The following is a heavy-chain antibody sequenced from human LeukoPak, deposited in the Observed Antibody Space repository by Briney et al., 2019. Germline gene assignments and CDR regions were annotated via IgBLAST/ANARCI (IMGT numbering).Heavy chain of an antibody. D-gene: IGHD2-2*02. CDR2: MNPNSGKT. CDR1: GYTFTSYD. Sequence: GASVKVSCKASGYTFTSYDINWVRQATGQGLEWMGWMNPNSGKTGYAQKFQGRVTMTRNTSISTAYMELSSLRSEDTAVYYCARGSRGCSSTSCYRVNYYYYYMDVWGKGTTVTVSS. V-gene: IGHV1-8*01. J-gene: IGHJ6*03. CDR3: ARGSRGCSSTSCYRVNYYYYYMDV.